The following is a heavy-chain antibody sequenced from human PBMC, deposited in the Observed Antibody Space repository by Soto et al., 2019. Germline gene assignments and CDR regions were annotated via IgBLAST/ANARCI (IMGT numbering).Heavy chain of an antibody. V-gene: IGHV2-5*02. J-gene: IGHJ5*02. CDR3: AHGTEKFDP. CDR2: IYWDDDK. CDR1: GFSLSSSGVG. Sequence: QITLKESGPTVVKPTHNVTLTCTFSGFSLSSSGVGVGWIRQPPGKALEWLALIYWDDDKRYRPSLKSRLTITKDTSKKQVVLTMTNMDPVDTATYYCAHGTEKFDPWGQGTLVTVSS.